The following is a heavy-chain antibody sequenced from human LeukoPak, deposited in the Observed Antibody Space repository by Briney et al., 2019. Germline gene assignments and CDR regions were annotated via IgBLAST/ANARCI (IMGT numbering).Heavy chain of an antibody. Sequence: GGSLRLSCSGAGFTFSRHAMHWVRQAPGKGLEYVSTINDNGGITYYADSVKGRFTISRDNSKNTLYLQMNNVRPEDTAVYYCARKREGGVTDYWGQGTLVTVS. J-gene: IGHJ4*02. D-gene: IGHD4-23*01. V-gene: IGHV3-64D*08. CDR3: ARKREGGVTDY. CDR1: GFTFSRHA. CDR2: INDNGGIT.